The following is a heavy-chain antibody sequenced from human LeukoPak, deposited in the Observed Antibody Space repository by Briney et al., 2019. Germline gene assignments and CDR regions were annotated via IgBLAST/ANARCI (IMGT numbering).Heavy chain of an antibody. Sequence: GESLKISCKDSGYSFASYWFGWVRHMPGKGLEWMGIIYPGDSDTRYSPSFQGQVTISADKSISTAYLQWSSLKASDTAMYYCARGIGCSSTSCYTSNWFDPWGQGTLVTVSS. D-gene: IGHD2-2*02. J-gene: IGHJ5*02. CDR1: GYSFASYW. CDR2: IYPGDSDT. CDR3: ARGIGCSSTSCYTSNWFDP. V-gene: IGHV5-51*01.